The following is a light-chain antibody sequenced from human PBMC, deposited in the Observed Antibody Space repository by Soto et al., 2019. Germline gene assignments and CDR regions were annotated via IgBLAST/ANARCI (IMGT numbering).Light chain of an antibody. V-gene: IGLV2-23*02. J-gene: IGLJ2*01. CDR3: CSYAGSNSLI. CDR2: EVN. CDR1: NGDVGSYDL. Sequence: QSALTQPASVSGSPGQSITISCTGTNGDVGSYDLVSWYQRYPGEAPKLIIYEVNKRPSGISNRFSGSKSGNTASLTISGLQAEDEAEYDCCSYAGSNSLIFGGGTKLTVL.